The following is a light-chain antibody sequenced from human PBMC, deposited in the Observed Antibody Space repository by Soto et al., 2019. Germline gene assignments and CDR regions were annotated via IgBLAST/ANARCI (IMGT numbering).Light chain of an antibody. V-gene: IGKV1-12*01. CDR2: AAS. CDR3: QQANSFPIT. Sequence: DIHMTQSASSVSASVGYRVTITCGASQGISSWLAWYQQKTGQAPKLLIYAASSLQSGVPSRFRGSGSGTDFTLTISSLQPEDFATYYCQQANSFPITFGQGTRLEIK. CDR1: QGISSW. J-gene: IGKJ5*01.